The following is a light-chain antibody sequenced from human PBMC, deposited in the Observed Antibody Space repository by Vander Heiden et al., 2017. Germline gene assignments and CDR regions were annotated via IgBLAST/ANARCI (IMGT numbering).Light chain of an antibody. J-gene: IGKJ2*02. Sequence: DIQMTQSPSSLSASVGDRVTITCRASQSISSYLNSYQQKPGNAPKILIYAASSLQSGVPSRFSSSGSGTDVTITISTLQPEDFATYYCQQSYSTPPCTFGQGTKLEIK. CDR1: QSISSY. CDR3: QQSYSTPPCT. CDR2: AAS. V-gene: IGKV1-39*01.